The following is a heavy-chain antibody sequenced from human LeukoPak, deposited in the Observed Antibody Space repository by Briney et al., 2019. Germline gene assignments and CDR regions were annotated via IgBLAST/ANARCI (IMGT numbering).Heavy chain of an antibody. CDR2: IKQDGSEK. D-gene: IGHD5-18*01. CDR3: AGGYSYGYY. CDR1: GFTFSSYW. J-gene: IGHJ4*02. V-gene: IGHV3-7*04. Sequence: GGSLRLSCAAYGFTFSSYWMSWVRQAPGKGMEWVANIKQDGSEKYYVDSVKGRFTISRDNAKNSLYLQMNSLRAEDTAVYYCAGGYSYGYYWGQGTLVTVSS.